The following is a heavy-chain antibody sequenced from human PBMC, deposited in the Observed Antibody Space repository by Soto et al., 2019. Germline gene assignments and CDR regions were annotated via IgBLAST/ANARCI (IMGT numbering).Heavy chain of an antibody. CDR2: IYHTVNT. Sequence: SETLSLTCSVSGVSIGCHLWSWIRRAPGKGPELVGYIYHTVNTNYNSALKSRVTISMDTSENQLSLQLSSVTAADTAVYYCARLQYTVVTALDIWGQGTMVTVSS. CDR1: GVSIGCHL. J-gene: IGHJ3*02. CDR3: ARLQYTVVTALDI. D-gene: IGHD2-15*01. V-gene: IGHV4-59*11.